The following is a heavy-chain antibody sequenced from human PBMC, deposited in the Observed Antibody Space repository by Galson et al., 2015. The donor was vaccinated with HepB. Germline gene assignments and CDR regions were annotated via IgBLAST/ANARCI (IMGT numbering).Heavy chain of an antibody. CDR1: GGSISSGSYY. V-gene: IGHV4-61*02. Sequence: TLSLTCTVSGGSISSGSYYWTWIRQPAGKGLEWIGRIYTSGSTNYNPSLKSRVTISVDTSKNQFSLKLSSVTAADTAVYYCARGRGEYQLLSGSYFDYWGQGTLVTVSS. CDR2: IYTSGST. D-gene: IGHD2-2*01. CDR3: ARGRGEYQLLSGSYFDY. J-gene: IGHJ4*02.